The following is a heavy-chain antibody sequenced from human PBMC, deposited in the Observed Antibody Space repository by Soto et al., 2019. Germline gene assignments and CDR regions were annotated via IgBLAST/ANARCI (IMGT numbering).Heavy chain of an antibody. J-gene: IGHJ5*02. V-gene: IGHV3-21*01. Sequence: WWSLRLSCAASVFTFRSFTMNWVRQAPGKGLEWVSTISSNSAYIYYTDALRGRFTISRDNAKNSLHLQMNSLRAEDTAVYYCTRDASRDSSARGWFDPWGPGTLVTVSS. CDR2: ISSNSAYI. D-gene: IGHD6-13*01. CDR1: VFTFRSFT. CDR3: TRDASRDSSARGWFDP.